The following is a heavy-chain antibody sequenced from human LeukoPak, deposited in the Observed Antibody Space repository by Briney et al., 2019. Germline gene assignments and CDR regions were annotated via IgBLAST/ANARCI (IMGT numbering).Heavy chain of an antibody. V-gene: IGHV3-30*03. J-gene: IGHJ4*02. D-gene: IGHD5-18*01. Sequence: GGSLRLSCAASGFTFSSYWMSWVRQAPGKGLEWVAVISYDGSNKYYADSVKGRFTISRDNSKNTLYLQMNSLRAEDTAVYYCTQDTAMVFDYWGQGTLVTVSS. CDR3: TQDTAMVFDY. CDR1: GFTFSSYW. CDR2: ISYDGSNK.